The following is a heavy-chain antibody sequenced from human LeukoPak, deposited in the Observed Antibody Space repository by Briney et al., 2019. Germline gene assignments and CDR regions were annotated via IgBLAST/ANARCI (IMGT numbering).Heavy chain of an antibody. V-gene: IGHV3-30*04. J-gene: IGHJ3*01. Sequence: GGSLRLSCAASGFTFSSYAMHWVRQAPGKGLEWVAVISYDGSNKYYADSVKGGFTISRDNSKNTLYLQMNSLRAEDTAVYYCARDPSSGPTINWGQGTMVTVSS. CDR1: GFTFSSYA. CDR2: ISYDGSNK. CDR3: ARDPSSGPTIN. D-gene: IGHD3-22*01.